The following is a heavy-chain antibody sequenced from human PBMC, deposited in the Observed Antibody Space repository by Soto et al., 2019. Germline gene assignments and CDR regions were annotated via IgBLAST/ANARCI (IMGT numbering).Heavy chain of an antibody. CDR3: ARQDRYYDILTGPPDYYYYGMDV. D-gene: IGHD3-9*01. Sequence: QLQLQESGPGLVKPSETLSLTCTVSGGSISSSSYYWGWIRQPPGKGLEWIGSIYYSGSTYYNPSLKSRVTISVDTSKNQFSLKLSSVTAAYTAVYYCARQDRYYDILTGPPDYYYYGMDVWGQGTTVTVSS. CDR2: IYYSGST. J-gene: IGHJ6*02. CDR1: GGSISSSSYY. V-gene: IGHV4-39*01.